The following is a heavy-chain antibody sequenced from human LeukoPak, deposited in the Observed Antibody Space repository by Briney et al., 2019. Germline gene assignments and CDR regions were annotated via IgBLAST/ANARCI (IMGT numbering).Heavy chain of an antibody. J-gene: IGHJ5*02. CDR2: IYYSGST. CDR3: AREAFDSSSSPSKFDP. CDR1: GGSISSYY. Sequence: SETLSFTCTVSGGSISSYYWSWIRQPPGKGLEWIGYIYYSGSTNYNPSLKSRVTISVDTSKNQFSLKLSSVTAADTAVYYCAREAFDSSSSPSKFDPWGQGTLVTVSS. D-gene: IGHD6-6*01. V-gene: IGHV4-59*01.